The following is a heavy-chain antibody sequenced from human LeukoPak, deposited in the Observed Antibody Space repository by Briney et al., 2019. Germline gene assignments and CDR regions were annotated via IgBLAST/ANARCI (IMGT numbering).Heavy chain of an antibody. CDR2: IRSKAYGGTK. V-gene: IGHV3-49*04. Sequence: GGSLRLYCTASGFTFGDYAMSWVRQAPGKGLEWVGFIRSKAYGGTKEYAASVKGRFTISRDDSKSIAYLQMNSLKTEDTAVYYCTREGLDYYDSSGYGYYFDYWGQGTLVTVSS. CDR1: GFTFGDYA. D-gene: IGHD3-22*01. J-gene: IGHJ4*02. CDR3: TREGLDYYDSSGYGYYFDY.